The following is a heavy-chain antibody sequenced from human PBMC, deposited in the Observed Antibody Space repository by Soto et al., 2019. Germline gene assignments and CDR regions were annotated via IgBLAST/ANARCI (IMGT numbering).Heavy chain of an antibody. D-gene: IGHD3-10*01. Sequence: PGGSLRLSCAASGFTFSSYGMHWVRQAPGKGLEWVAVISYDGSNKYYADSVKGRFTISRDNSKNTLYLQMNSLRAEDTAVYYCAKDLLSMVRGVSWFDPWGQGALVTVSS. CDR2: ISYDGSNK. CDR3: AKDLLSMVRGVSWFDP. V-gene: IGHV3-30*18. J-gene: IGHJ5*02. CDR1: GFTFSSYG.